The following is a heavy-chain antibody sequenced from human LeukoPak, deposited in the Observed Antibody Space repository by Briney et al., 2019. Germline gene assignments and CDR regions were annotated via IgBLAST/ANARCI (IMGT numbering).Heavy chain of an antibody. CDR2: INPNSGGT. J-gene: IGHJ4*02. D-gene: IGHD6-13*01. CDR1: GYTFTDYY. Sequence: ASVKVSCKASGYTFTDYYMHWVRRAPGQGLEWMGWINPNSGGTNYAQKFQGRVTMTRDTSISTAYMELSRLRSDDTAVYYCARTWYSSSWYYFDYWGQGTLVTVSS. V-gene: IGHV1-2*02. CDR3: ARTWYSSSWYYFDY.